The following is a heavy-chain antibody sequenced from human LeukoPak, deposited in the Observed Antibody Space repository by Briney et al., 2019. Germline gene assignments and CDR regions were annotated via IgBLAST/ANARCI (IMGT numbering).Heavy chain of an antibody. Sequence: SETLSLTCTVSGGSISSSSYYWGWIRQPPGKGLECIGSIYYSGSTYYNPSLKSRVTISVDTSKNQFSLKLSSVTAADTAVYYCAREGGGSGSPFDYWGQGTLVTVSS. CDR3: AREGGGSGSPFDY. CDR2: IYYSGST. V-gene: IGHV4-39*07. D-gene: IGHD3-22*01. CDR1: GGSISSSSYY. J-gene: IGHJ4*02.